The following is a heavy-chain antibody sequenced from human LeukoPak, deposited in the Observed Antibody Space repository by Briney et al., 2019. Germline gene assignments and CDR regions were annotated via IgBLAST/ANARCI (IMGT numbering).Heavy chain of an antibody. V-gene: IGHV4-59*01. CDR3: VNHSGSYYWYAFDI. D-gene: IGHD1-26*01. J-gene: IGHJ3*02. CDR2: IYYSGST. Sequence: SETLSLTCTVSGGSISSYYWSWIRQPPGKGLEWIGYIYYSGSTNYNPSLKSRVTISVDTSKNQFSLKLSSVTAADTAVYYCVNHSGSYYWYAFDIWGQGTMVTVSS. CDR1: GGSISSYY.